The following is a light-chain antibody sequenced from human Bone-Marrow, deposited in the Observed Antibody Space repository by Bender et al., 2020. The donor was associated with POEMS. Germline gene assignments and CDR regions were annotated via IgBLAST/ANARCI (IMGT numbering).Light chain of an antibody. CDR2: EVS. CDR1: SSDIGSYNF. CDR3: SSFAGSNNHV. Sequence: QSALTQPASVSGSPGQSITISCTGTSSDIGSYNFVSWYQQHPGKAPKLMIYEVSKRPSGVPDRFSGSKSGNTASLTVSGLQAEDDADYYCSSFAGSNNHVFGTGTKVTVL. V-gene: IGLV2-8*01. J-gene: IGLJ1*01.